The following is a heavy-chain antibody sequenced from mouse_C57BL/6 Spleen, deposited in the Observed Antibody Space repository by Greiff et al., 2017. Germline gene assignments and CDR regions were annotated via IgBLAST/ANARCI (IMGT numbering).Heavy chain of an antibody. Sequence: LMESGAELVRPGASVTLSCKASGYTFTDYEMHWVKQTPVHGLEWIGAIDPETGGTAYNQKFKGKAILTADKSSSTAYMELRSLTSEDSAVYYCTKGIYYGSSYGYFDVWGTGTTVTVSS. CDR3: TKGIYYGSSYGYFDV. CDR2: IDPETGGT. J-gene: IGHJ1*03. CDR1: GYTFTDYE. V-gene: IGHV1-15*01. D-gene: IGHD1-1*01.